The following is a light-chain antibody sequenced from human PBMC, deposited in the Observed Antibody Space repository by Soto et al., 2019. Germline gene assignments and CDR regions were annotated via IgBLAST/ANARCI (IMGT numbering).Light chain of an antibody. CDR1: QGIGSW. V-gene: IGKV1D-12*01. CDR3: QQPISFPIT. J-gene: IGKJ5*01. CDR2: AAS. Sequence: DIQMPQYPSSVSASVGDRVTITCRASQGIGSWLAWYQQKPGKAPKLLISAASSLQSGVPSRFSGSGSGTDFTLTIRSLQPEDFATYYCQQPISFPITFGQGTRLEIK.